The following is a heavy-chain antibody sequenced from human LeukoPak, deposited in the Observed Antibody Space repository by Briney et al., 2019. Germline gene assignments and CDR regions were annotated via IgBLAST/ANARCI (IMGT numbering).Heavy chain of an antibody. D-gene: IGHD1-26*01. V-gene: IGHV3-15*01. CDR1: GFTFSNYW. CDR3: TTDMIVGATIFDY. CDR2: IKSKTDGGTT. J-gene: IGHJ4*02. Sequence: GGSLGLSCEASGFTFSNYWMSWVRQAPGKGLEWVGRIKSKTDGGTTDYAAPVKGRFTISRDDSKNTLYLQMNSLKTEDTAVYYCTTDMIVGATIFDYWGQGTLVTVSS.